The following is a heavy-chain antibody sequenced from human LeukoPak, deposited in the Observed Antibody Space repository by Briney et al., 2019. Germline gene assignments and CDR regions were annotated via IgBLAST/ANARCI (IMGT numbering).Heavy chain of an antibody. D-gene: IGHD5-12*01. CDR1: GFTFRKFD. V-gene: IGHV3-13*04. CDR3: VRALYNSGQFDP. Sequence: GGSLRLSCAASGFTFRKFDMHWVRQATGKGLEWVSGISSSGDTFYQDTVKGRFTISRENGENSLFLQLNSLRTGDTAVYYCVRALYNSGQFDPWGQGTLVTVSS. CDR2: ISSSGDT. J-gene: IGHJ5*02.